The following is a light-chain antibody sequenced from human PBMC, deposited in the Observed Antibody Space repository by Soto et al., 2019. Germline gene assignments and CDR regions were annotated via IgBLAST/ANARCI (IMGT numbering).Light chain of an antibody. Sequence: VLTQSPGTLSVSPGERVTVTCGASQSVTGNYLAWYQQKPGQAPRLLIYGASYRATGIPDRFSGSGSGTDFSLTIRRLEPEDFSVYCCQQYGSYPPTFGQGTKVEMK. CDR2: GAS. V-gene: IGKV3-20*01. J-gene: IGKJ1*01. CDR1: QSVTGNY. CDR3: QQYGSYPPT.